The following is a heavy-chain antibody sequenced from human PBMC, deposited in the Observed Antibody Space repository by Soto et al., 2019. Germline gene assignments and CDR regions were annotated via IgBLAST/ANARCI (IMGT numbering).Heavy chain of an antibody. CDR2: INWNGGST. CDR3: ASSGSNTWWGYNWFDP. Sequence: EVQLVESGGGVVRPGGSLRLSCAASGFTFDDYGMSWVRQAPGKGLEWVSGINWNGGSTGYADSVKGRFTISRDNAKNSLYLQMNSLRAEDTALNHCASSGSNTWWGYNWFDPWGQGTLVTVSS. J-gene: IGHJ5*02. V-gene: IGHV3-20*01. D-gene: IGHD2-8*02. CDR1: GFTFDDYG.